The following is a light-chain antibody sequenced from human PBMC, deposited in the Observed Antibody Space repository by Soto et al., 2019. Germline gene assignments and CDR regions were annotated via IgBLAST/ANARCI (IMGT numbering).Light chain of an antibody. CDR1: QDISTL. CDR2: GAS. V-gene: IGKV1D-12*01. CDR3: QQADSFPLT. Sequence: DIQMTQSPSSVSASIGDTVTITCRASQDISTLLAWYQQKPGKAPKLLIYGASTLESVVPSRFSGRGSGTDFTLTISSLQPEDFATYFCQQADSFPLTFGGGTKVEMK. J-gene: IGKJ4*01.